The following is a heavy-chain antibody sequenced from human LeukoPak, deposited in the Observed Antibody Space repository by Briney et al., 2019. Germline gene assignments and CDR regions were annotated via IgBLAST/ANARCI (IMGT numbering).Heavy chain of an antibody. Sequence: AACLRLSCAASGFTFSSYALHWVRQAPGKGVEWWAVISPDGSNKCYAQSVKGRFTISRDNSKNTEYRQVDSLRAEDTAVYYCARADYDSSGYVDYWGQGTLVTVSS. CDR1: GFTFSSYA. J-gene: IGHJ4*02. CDR2: ISPDGSNK. CDR3: ARADYDSSGYVDY. V-gene: IGHV3-30-3*01. D-gene: IGHD3-22*01.